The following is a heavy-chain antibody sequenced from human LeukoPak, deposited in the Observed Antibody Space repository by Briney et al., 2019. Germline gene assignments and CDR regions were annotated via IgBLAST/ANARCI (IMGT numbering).Heavy chain of an antibody. CDR3: AREGCSSTSCYGGGNFDY. Sequence: SETLSLTCSVSGGSISSSSNYYWGWIRQPPGKGLEWIGSIYYSGSTYYNTSLKSRVTISVDTSKNQFSLKLSSVTAADTAVYYCAREGCSSTSCYGGGNFDYWGQGTLVTVSS. J-gene: IGHJ4*02. CDR2: IYYSGST. D-gene: IGHD2-2*01. CDR1: GGSISSSSNYY. V-gene: IGHV4-39*07.